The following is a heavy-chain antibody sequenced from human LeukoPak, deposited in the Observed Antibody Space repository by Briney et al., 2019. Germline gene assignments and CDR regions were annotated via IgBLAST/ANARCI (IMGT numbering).Heavy chain of an antibody. J-gene: IGHJ4*02. D-gene: IGHD3-10*01. V-gene: IGHV4-39*07. Sequence: PSETLSLTCTVSGGSISSSSYYWGWIRQPPGKGLEWIGSIYYSGSTYYNPSLKSRVTISVDTSKNQFSLKLSSVTAADTAVYYCAISMVRGVIPYPFDYWGQGTLVTVSS. CDR1: GGSISSSSYY. CDR2: IYYSGST. CDR3: AISMVRGVIPYPFDY.